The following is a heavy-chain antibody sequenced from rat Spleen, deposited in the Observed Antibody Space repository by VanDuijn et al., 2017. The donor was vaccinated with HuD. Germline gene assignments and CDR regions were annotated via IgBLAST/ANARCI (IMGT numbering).Heavy chain of an antibody. D-gene: IGHD1-9*01. V-gene: IGHV2S30*01. CDR3: ARDGTYYGARYFDY. CDR2: MRYDGDT. Sequence: QVQLKESGPGLVQPSQTLSLTCTVSGFSLTGNNVHWVRQPPGKGLEWMGRMRYDGDTYYNSVLKSRLSISRDTSKSQVFLKMNSLQTEDTATYYCARDGTYYGARYFDYWGQGVMVTVSS. CDR1: GFSLTGNN. J-gene: IGHJ2*01.